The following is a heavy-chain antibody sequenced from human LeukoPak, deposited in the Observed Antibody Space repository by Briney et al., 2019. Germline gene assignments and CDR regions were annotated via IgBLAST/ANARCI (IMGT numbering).Heavy chain of an antibody. CDR3: ARISMVRGATLSWFDP. V-gene: IGHV4-59*08. D-gene: IGHD3-10*01. J-gene: IGHJ5*02. Sequence: SETLSLTCTVSGGSISTYYWTWIRQPPGKGLEYIGYIYYTGGHNYNPSLKSRATISVDMSKNQFSLKLSSVTAADTAVYYCARISMVRGATLSWFDPWGQGTLVTVSS. CDR1: GGSISTYY. CDR2: IYYTGGH.